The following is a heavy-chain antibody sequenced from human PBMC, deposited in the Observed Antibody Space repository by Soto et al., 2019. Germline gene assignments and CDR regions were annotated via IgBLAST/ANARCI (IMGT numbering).Heavy chain of an antibody. CDR2: ISAYNGNT. D-gene: IGHD6-13*01. Sequence: ASVKVSCKASGYTFTSYGISWVRQAPGQGLEWMGWISAYNGNTNYAQKLQDRVTMTTDTSTSTAYMELRSLRSDDTAVYYCARDLPSLSYSSNWELGYWRQGTLVTVSS. CDR1: GYTFTSYG. CDR3: ARDLPSLSYSSNWELGY. J-gene: IGHJ4*02. V-gene: IGHV1-18*04.